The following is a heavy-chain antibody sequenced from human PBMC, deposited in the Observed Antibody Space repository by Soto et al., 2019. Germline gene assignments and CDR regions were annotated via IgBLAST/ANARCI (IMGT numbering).Heavy chain of an antibody. J-gene: IGHJ4*02. CDR2: IYYSGTT. Sequence: SETLSLTCTVSGGSISSYYWSWIRQPPGKGLEWIGYIYYSGTTNYNPSLKSRVTIPVDTSKNQFSLRLTSVTAAETAVYYCARVEVTPLSYYFDYGRQGTLGTACS. D-gene: IGHD2-21*02. CDR3: ARVEVTPLSYYFDY. V-gene: IGHV4-59*08. CDR1: GGSISSYY.